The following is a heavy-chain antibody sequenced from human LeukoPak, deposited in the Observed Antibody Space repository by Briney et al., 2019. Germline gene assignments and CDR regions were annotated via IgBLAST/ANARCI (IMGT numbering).Heavy chain of an antibody. V-gene: IGHV4-59*01. CDR2: IYYSGST. J-gene: IGHJ4*02. Sequence: PSETLSLTCTFSGASISSYYWSWIRQPPGKGLEWIGYIYYSGSTNYHPSLKSRVTISVTTPKNQFSLSLSSGTPTARALYNWGRGGYGDGTEVFDYWGQGTLVTVSS. D-gene: IGHD4-17*01. CDR1: GASISSYY. CDR3: GRGGYGDGTEVFDY.